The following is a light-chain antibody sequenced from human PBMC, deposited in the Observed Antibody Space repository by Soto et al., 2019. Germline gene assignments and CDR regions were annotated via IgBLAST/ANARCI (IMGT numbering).Light chain of an antibody. CDR3: QQYGILLT. J-gene: IGKJ4*01. CDR1: QDITNH. Sequence: DLQMTQSPSSLSASVGDRVTITCQASQDITNHLNWYQQKPGKAPKLLIYDASNLQTGVPSRFSGSGSGTDFTFTISGLQPEDIATFYCQQYGILLTFGGGTKVDIK. CDR2: DAS. V-gene: IGKV1-33*01.